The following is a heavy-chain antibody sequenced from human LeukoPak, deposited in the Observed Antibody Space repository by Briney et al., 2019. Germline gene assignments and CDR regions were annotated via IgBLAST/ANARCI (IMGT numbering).Heavy chain of an antibody. D-gene: IGHD6-19*01. CDR1: GFTFSSYS. J-gene: IGHJ6*02. CDR3: ARDSGRDLDLESISYYYGMDV. CDR2: ISSSSSYI. Sequence: KAGGSLRLSCAASGFTFSSYSMNWVRQAPGKGLEWVSSISSSSSYIYYADSVKGRFTISRDNAKNSLYLQMNSLRAEDTAVYYCARDSGRDLDLESISYYYGMDVWGQGTTVTVSS. V-gene: IGHV3-21*01.